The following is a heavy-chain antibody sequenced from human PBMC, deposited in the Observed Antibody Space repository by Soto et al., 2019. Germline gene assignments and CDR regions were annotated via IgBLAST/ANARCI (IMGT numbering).Heavy chain of an antibody. J-gene: IGHJ5*02. Sequence: PGGSLRLSCAVSGSTFSNDWMHWVRQAPGKGLVWVSHINSDGSSTNYADFVKGRFTIARDNAKNTVYLQMNSLRAEDTAVYYCARDGSPYWFDPWGQGTLVTVSS. CDR3: ARDGSPYWFDP. CDR1: GSTFSNDW. V-gene: IGHV3-74*01. CDR2: INSDGSST.